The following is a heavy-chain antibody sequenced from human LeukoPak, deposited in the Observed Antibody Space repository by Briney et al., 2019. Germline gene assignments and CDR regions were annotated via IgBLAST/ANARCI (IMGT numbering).Heavy chain of an antibody. V-gene: IGHV1-18*01. CDR3: ARDRRNYDFWSGYPLDY. Sequence: ASVKVSCKASGYTFTSYGISWVRQAPGQGLEWMGWIGAYNGNTNYAQKLQGRVTMTTDTSTSTAYMELRSLRSDDTAVYYCARDRRNYDFWSGYPLDYWGQGTLVTVSS. D-gene: IGHD3-3*01. J-gene: IGHJ4*02. CDR2: IGAYNGNT. CDR1: GYTFTSYG.